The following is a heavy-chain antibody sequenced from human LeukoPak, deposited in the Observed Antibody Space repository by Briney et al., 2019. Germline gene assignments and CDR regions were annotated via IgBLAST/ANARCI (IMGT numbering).Heavy chain of an antibody. CDR3: ARGRGTGSYFHD. Sequence: PSETLSLTCAVHGGSFSGYYWGWIRQPPGKGLEWIGEINRGGDTNYNPFLKSRATISIDTSRNYFSLKLSSVTAADTAVYYCARGRGTGSYFHDWGQGTLVTVSS. V-gene: IGHV4-34*01. D-gene: IGHD3/OR15-3a*01. CDR2: INRGGDT. J-gene: IGHJ4*03. CDR1: GGSFSGYY.